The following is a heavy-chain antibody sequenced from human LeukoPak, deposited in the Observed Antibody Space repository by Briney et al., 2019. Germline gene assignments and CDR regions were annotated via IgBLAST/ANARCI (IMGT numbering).Heavy chain of an antibody. Sequence: GGSLRLSCAASGFTFSSYGMHWVRQAPGKGLEWVAFIRYDGSNKYYADSVKGRFTISRDNSKSTLYLQMNSLRAEDTAVYYCARNPRRYDRGPAFDIWGQGTMVTVSS. CDR3: ARNPRRYDRGPAFDI. V-gene: IGHV3-30*02. CDR2: IRYDGSNK. D-gene: IGHD3-22*01. CDR1: GFTFSSYG. J-gene: IGHJ3*02.